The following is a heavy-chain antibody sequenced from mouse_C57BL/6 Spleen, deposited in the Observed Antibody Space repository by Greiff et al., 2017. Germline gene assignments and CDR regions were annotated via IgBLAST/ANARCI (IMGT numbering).Heavy chain of an antibody. J-gene: IGHJ3*01. CDR1: GFTFSSYA. V-gene: IGHV5-4*01. CDR3: ARDHGWFAY. CDR2: ISDGGSYT. Sequence: EVQLVESGGGLVKPGGSLKLSCAASGFTFSSYAMSWVRQTPDKRLEWVATISDGGSYTYYPDNVKGRFTISRDNAKNNLYLQMSHLKAEDTAMYYCARDHGWFAYWGQGTLVTVSA.